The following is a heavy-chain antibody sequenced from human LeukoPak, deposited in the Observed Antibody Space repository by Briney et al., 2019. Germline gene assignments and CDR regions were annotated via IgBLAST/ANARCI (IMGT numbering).Heavy chain of an antibody. CDR3: AREFSSGNNWFDP. J-gene: IGHJ5*02. CDR2: IDARGAT. D-gene: IGHD2-15*01. V-gene: IGHV4-4*07. Sequence: PSETLSLTCIVSGGSISSYSWSWIRQSAGKGLEWIGRIDARGATNYNPSIKSRVTMSVDTSRNQFSLKLSSVTAADTAVYYCAREFSSGNNWFDPWGQGTLVTVSS. CDR1: GGSISSYS.